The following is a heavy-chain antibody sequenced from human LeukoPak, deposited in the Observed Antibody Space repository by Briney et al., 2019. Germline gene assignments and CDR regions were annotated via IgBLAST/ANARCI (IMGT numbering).Heavy chain of an antibody. CDR2: IYSGGST. CDR1: GFTFSSYS. Sequence: PGGSLRLSCAASGFTFSSYSMNWVRQAPGKGLEWVSVIYSGGSTYYADSVKGRFTISRDNSKNTLYLQMNSLRAEDTAVYYCARESGGLDTALGFDYWGQGTLVTVSS. CDR3: ARESGGLDTALGFDY. D-gene: IGHD5-18*01. J-gene: IGHJ4*02. V-gene: IGHV3-66*02.